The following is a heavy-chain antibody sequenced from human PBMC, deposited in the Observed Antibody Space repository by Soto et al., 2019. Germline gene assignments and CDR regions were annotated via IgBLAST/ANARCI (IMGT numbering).Heavy chain of an antibody. V-gene: IGHV3-15*07. J-gene: IGHJ6*02. CDR3: TQLSITIFGVVLMDA. Sequence: AESLRLSCAASGFTFSNAWMNWIRQAPGKGLEWVGRIKSKTNSGTTDYATPVKGRFTISRNDSKNTLYMQMNSLKTEATDVNYCTQLSITIFGVVLMDAWGQGTTVTVT. D-gene: IGHD3-3*01. CDR2: IKSKTNSGTT. CDR1: GFTFSNAW.